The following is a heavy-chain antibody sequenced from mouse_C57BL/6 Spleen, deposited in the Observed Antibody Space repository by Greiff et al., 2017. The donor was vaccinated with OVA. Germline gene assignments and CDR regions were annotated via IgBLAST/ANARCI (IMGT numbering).Heavy chain of an antibody. J-gene: IGHJ1*03. D-gene: IGHD1-1*01. V-gene: IGHV1-62-2*01. CDR1: GYTFTEYT. Sequence: VQLQQSGAELVKPGASVKLSCKASGYTFTEYTIHWVKQRPGQGLEWIGWFYPGSGSIKYNEKFKDKATLTADKSSSTVYMELSRMTSEDSAVYFWARHGGDYYGSSHWYFDGWGTGTTVTVSS. CDR3: ARHGGDYYGSSHWYFDG. CDR2: FYPGSGSI.